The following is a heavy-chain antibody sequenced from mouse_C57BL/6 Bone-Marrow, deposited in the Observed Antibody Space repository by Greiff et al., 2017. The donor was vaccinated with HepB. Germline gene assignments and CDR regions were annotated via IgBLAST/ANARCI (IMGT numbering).Heavy chain of an antibody. D-gene: IGHD1-1*01. Sequence: QVQLKQSGPGLVAPSQSLSITCTVSGFSLTSYGVDWVRQSPGKGLEWLGVIWGVGSTNYNSALKSRLSISKDNSKSQVFLKMNSLQPDDTAMYYCARSYYYGPYYAMDYWGQGTSVTVSS. CDR2: IWGVGST. CDR1: GFSLTSYG. V-gene: IGHV2-6*01. J-gene: IGHJ4*01. CDR3: ARSYYYGPYYAMDY.